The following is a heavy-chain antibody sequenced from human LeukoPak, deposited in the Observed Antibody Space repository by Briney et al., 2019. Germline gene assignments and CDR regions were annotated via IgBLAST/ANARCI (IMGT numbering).Heavy chain of an antibody. CDR1: GGTFSSYA. V-gene: IGHV1-69*06. CDR3: ARGQRLRYFDWLFDY. D-gene: IGHD3-9*01. Sequence: ASVKVSCKASGGTFSSYAISWVRQAPGQGLEWMGGIIPIFGTANYAQKFQGRVTITADKSTSTAYMELSSLRSEDTAVYYCARGQRLRYFDWLFDYWGQGTLVTVSS. CDR2: IIPIFGTA. J-gene: IGHJ4*02.